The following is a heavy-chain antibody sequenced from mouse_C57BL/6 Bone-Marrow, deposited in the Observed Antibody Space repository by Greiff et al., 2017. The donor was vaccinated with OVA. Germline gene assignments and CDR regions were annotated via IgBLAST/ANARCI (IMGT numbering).Heavy chain of an antibody. CDR2: IDPEDGDT. CDR3: ARSSTTVPFDY. J-gene: IGHJ2*01. V-gene: IGHV14-2*01. D-gene: IGHD1-1*01. CDR1: GFNIKDYY. Sequence: VQLQQSGAELVKPGASVKLSCTASGFNIKDYYMHWVKQRTEQGLEWIGWIDPEDGDTKYAAKFQGKATITADKSSNTAYLQLSSLTSEDAAVYYCARSSTTVPFDYWGQGTTLTVSS.